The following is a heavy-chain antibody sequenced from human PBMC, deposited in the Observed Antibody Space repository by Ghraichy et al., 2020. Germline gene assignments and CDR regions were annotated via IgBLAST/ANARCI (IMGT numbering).Heavy chain of an antibody. Sequence: LSLTCAASGFMFSGYWMNWVRQAPGKGLEWVASIKDDGSEKYYLDSVKGRFTIFRDNAKKSLYLQMNSLRAEDTAIYYCARPVTPDDAYDIWGQGTMVTVSS. CDR1: GFMFSGYW. CDR2: IKDDGSEK. J-gene: IGHJ3*02. CDR3: ARPVTPDDAYDI. V-gene: IGHV3-7*03. D-gene: IGHD2-15*01.